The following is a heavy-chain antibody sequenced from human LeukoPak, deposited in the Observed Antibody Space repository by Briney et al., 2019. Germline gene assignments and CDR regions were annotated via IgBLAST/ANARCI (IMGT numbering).Heavy chain of an antibody. D-gene: IGHD4-17*01. CDR2: ITDSGGGT. CDR1: GSTFSSYS. Sequence: GGSLRLSCAASGSTFSSYSMTWVRQAPGKGLDWVSAITDSGGGTYYADSVKGRFIISRDYSKNTLYLQMNSLRAEDTAVYYCAKDSPVLTVWGQGTLVTVSS. CDR3: AKDSPVLTV. J-gene: IGHJ4*02. V-gene: IGHV3-23*01.